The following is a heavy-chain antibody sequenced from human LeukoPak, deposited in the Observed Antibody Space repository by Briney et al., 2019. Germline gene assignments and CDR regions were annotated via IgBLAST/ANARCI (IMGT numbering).Heavy chain of an antibody. CDR2: IYTSGTI. J-gene: IGHJ5*02. D-gene: IGHD3-10*01. V-gene: IGHV4-4*07. CDR1: GGSISSYY. CDR3: ARCQRATGGANWLDP. Sequence: MASETLSLTCTVSGGSISSYYWTWVRQPAGKGLEWIGRIYTSGTINYNPSLKSRAIISVDKSKNQFSVQLTSVTAADTAVYYCARCQRATGGANWLDPWGQGILVTVSS.